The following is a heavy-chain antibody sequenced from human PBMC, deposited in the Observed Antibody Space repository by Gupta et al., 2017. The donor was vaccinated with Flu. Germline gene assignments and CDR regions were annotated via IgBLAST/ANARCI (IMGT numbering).Heavy chain of an antibody. CDR3: AGHGSSRA. D-gene: IGHD2-2*01. Sequence: EVQVSASGGGWVQPGGSLRLSSSASGIRLSDNSMTWFRQAPGKGLEWVSDIRDGGDTYYTDSVGGRFTTSRDISKNTLLLQMDRLRVEDTATYYCAGHGSSRACGQGVLVTGSS. CDR1: GIRLSDNS. V-gene: IGHV3-23*01. J-gene: IGHJ5*02. CDR2: IRDGGDT.